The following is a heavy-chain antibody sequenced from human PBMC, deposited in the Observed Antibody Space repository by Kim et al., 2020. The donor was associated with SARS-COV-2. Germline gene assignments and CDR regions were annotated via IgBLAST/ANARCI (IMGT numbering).Heavy chain of an antibody. CDR1: GGSISSSSYY. J-gene: IGHJ6*02. CDR2: IYYSGST. CDR3: ARGNGRDGYNYDYYYGMYV. D-gene: IGHD5-12*01. V-gene: IGHV4-39*01. Sequence: SETLSLTCTVSGGSISSSSYYWGWIRQPPGKGLEWIGSIYYSGSTYYNPSLKSRVTISVDTSKNQFSLKLSSVTAADTAVYYCARGNGRDGYNYDYYYGMYVWGQGTTVTVSS.